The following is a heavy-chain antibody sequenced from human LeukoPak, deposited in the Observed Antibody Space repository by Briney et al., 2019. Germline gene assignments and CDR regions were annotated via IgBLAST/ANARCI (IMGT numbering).Heavy chain of an antibody. J-gene: IGHJ4*02. CDR3: ARQGYYGSGSYTRFDY. D-gene: IGHD3-10*01. CDR2: IYYSGST. Sequence: SETLSLTCTVSGGSISSNIYYWGWIRQPPGTGLEWIGSIYYSGSTNYNPSLKSRVTISVDTSKNQFSLKLSSVTAADTAVYYCARQGYYGSGSYTRFDYWGQGTLVTVSS. V-gene: IGHV4-39*01. CDR1: GGSISSNIYY.